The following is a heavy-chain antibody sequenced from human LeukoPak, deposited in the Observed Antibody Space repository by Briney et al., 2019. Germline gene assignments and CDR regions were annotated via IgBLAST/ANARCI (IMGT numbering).Heavy chain of an antibody. CDR1: GGSFSGYY. CDR3: ARWWLVHQAFDY. V-gene: IGHV4-34*01. J-gene: IGHJ4*02. Sequence: SETLSLTCAVYGGSFSGYYWSWIRQLPGKGLEWIGEINHSGSTNYNPSLKSRVTISVDTSKNQFSLKLSSVTAADTAVYYCARWWLVHQAFDYWGQGTLVTVSS. D-gene: IGHD6-19*01. CDR2: INHSGST.